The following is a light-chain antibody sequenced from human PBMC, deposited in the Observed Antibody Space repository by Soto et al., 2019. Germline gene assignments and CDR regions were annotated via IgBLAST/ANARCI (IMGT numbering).Light chain of an antibody. V-gene: IGLV1-44*01. CDR2: TND. CDR1: SSNLESNT. CDR3: LAWDDSLNGNL. J-gene: IGLJ1*01. Sequence: QSVLTQPPSASGTPGQRVTISCSGSSSNLESNTVYWYQQLPGMAPRLLIHTNDRRPSGVPDRFSGSKSGTSASLAISGLQSEDEADYYCLAWDDSLNGNLFGTGTKLTVL.